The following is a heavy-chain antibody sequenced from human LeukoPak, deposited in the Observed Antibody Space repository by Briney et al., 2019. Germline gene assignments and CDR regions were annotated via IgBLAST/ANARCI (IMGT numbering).Heavy chain of an antibody. V-gene: IGHV3-48*01. J-gene: IGHJ4*02. CDR3: ARDTSGSYG. D-gene: IGHD1-26*01. CDR2: ISSSSSTI. CDR1: GFTFSSYA. Sequence: GGSLRLSCAASGFTFSSYAMSWVRQAPGKGLEWVSYISSSSSTIYYADSVKGRFTISRDNAKNSLYLQMNSLRAEDTAVYYCARDTSGSYGWGQGTLVTVSS.